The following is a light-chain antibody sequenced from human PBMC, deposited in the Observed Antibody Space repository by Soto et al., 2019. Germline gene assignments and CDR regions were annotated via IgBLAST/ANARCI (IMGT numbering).Light chain of an antibody. CDR1: QSVTNW. CDR2: DAS. CDR3: QQYTAYPYT. V-gene: IGKV1-5*01. J-gene: IGKJ2*01. Sequence: DIQMTQSPSTLSASVGDRVTITCRASQSVTNWLAWCQQKPGKAPNLLIYDASRLQSGIPSRFSGSGSGTEFTLTISSLQPDDFATYYCQQYTAYPYTFGRGTKLEIK.